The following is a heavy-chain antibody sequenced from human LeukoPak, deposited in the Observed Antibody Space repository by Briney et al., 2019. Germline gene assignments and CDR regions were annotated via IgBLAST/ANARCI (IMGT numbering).Heavy chain of an antibody. CDR1: GVSISTYY. V-gene: IGHV4-59*08. D-gene: IGHD6-25*01. CDR3: ARHGSAYSFDY. CDR2: IDYSGST. Sequence: SETLSLTCTVSGVSISTYYWSWIRQPPGKGLEWIGYIDYSGSTKNPSLKSRVSISVDTSKNQFSLKLSSVTAADTAVYLYARHGSAYSFDYWGQGTLVTASS. J-gene: IGHJ4*02.